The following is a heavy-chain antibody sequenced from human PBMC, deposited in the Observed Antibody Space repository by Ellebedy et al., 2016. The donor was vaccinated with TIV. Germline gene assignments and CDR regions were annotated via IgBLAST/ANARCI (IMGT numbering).Heavy chain of an antibody. J-gene: IGHJ3*01. CDR2: IRTKTYGGTT. CDR1: GFSFRAYT. Sequence: PGGSLRLSCTASGFSFRAYTMSWFRQAPGKGLEWVGFIRTKTYGGTTEYAASVKDRFTMSRDDSKSVAYLQMNSLKTDDTAMYYCTRADCTSTSCLPVDAFDVWGQGTMVTVSS. V-gene: IGHV3-49*03. D-gene: IGHD2-2*01. CDR3: TRADCTSTSCLPVDAFDV.